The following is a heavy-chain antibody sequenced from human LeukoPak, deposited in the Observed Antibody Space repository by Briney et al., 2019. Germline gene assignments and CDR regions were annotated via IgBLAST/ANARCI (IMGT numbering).Heavy chain of an antibody. CDR1: GYTFSDNY. Sequence: EASVKVSCMASGYTFSDNYIHWMRQAPGQGFEWMAWINPSTGEIKTAHQFQGRATMTWATPIGTAYMELSRLTFDDTAVYYCMRGETITSIRPGADLWGKGTTVTVSS. D-gene: IGHD5-12*01. CDR2: INPSTGEI. J-gene: IGHJ6*04. V-gene: IGHV1-2*07. CDR3: MRGETITSIRPGADL.